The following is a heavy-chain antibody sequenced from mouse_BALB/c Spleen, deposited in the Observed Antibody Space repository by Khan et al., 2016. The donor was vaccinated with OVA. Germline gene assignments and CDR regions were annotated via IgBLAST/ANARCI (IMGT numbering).Heavy chain of an antibody. J-gene: IGHJ3*01. Sequence: EVQLQESGPGLVKPSQSLSLTCTVTGYSITSEYAWNWIRHFPGNKLEWMGYINYSGNTRYNPSLKSRISITRDTSKNQFFLQLNSVTTEDTATXFCARKDYYDYDPFPYWGKGTLVTVSA. D-gene: IGHD2-4*01. CDR3: ARKDYYDYDPFPY. V-gene: IGHV3-2*02. CDR2: INYSGNT. CDR1: GYSITSEYA.